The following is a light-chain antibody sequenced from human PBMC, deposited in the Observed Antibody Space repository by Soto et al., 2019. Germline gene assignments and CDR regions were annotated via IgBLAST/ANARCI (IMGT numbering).Light chain of an antibody. CDR2: AAS. Sequence: PGDRATLSCRASQSLGSGYLAWYQQKPGQAPRILIYAASTRATGIPDRFSGSGSGTDFTLTITRLEPEDSAVYFCQQYTGPPTTFGQGTRLE. CDR3: QQYTGPPTT. V-gene: IGKV3-20*01. J-gene: IGKJ5*01. CDR1: QSLGSGY.